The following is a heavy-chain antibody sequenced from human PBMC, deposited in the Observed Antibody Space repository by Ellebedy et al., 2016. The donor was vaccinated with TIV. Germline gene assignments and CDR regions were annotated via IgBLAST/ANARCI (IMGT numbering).Heavy chain of an antibody. CDR3: ARGGRYCSGGSCYHMDV. CDR2: ISYDGSNK. J-gene: IGHJ6*02. CDR1: GFTFSSYA. Sequence: GESLKISCAASGFTFSSYAMHWVRQAPGKGLEWVAVISYDGSNKYYADSVKGRFTISRDNSKNTLYLQMNSLRAEDTAVYYCARGGRYCSGGSCYHMDVWGQGTTVTVSS. D-gene: IGHD2-15*01. V-gene: IGHV3-30-3*01.